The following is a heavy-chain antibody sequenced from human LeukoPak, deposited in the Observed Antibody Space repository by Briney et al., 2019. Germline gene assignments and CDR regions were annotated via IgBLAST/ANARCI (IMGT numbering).Heavy chain of an antibody. Sequence: GGSLRLSYAASGFTFSDYWMHWVRQTPGKGLVWVSRISYDGGGTNYADSVKGRFTISRDNAKNTPYLQMNSLRVEDTAVYYCVRNMVRGVVYFDSWGQGALVTVSS. CDR1: GFTFSDYW. J-gene: IGHJ4*02. CDR3: VRNMVRGVVYFDS. D-gene: IGHD3-10*01. V-gene: IGHV3-74*01. CDR2: ISYDGGGT.